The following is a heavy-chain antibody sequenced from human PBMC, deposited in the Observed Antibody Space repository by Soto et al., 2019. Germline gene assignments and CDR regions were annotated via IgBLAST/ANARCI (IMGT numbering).Heavy chain of an antibody. J-gene: IGHJ6*02. Sequence: ASVKVSCKASGYTFTGYYMHWVRQAPGQGLEWMGWINPNSGGTNYAQKFQGRVTMTRDTSISTAYMELGRLRSDDTAVYYCAREEGYDILPGYYYYGMDVWGQGTTVTVSS. CDR2: INPNSGGT. CDR1: GYTFTGYY. V-gene: IGHV1-2*02. CDR3: AREEGYDILPGYYYYGMDV. D-gene: IGHD3-9*01.